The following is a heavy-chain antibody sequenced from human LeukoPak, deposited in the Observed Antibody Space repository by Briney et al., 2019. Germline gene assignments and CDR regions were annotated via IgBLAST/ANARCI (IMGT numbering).Heavy chain of an antibody. CDR3: ATGPAYGPLATTGMDV. D-gene: IGHD1-26*01. Sequence: SETLSLTCTVSGGSVNGSYWSWIRQPAGKGLEWIGRIFSGGSTDYNPSLRSRVTMSVDTSKNQFSLNLKSLTAADTAVYFCATGPAYGPLATTGMDVWGKGTTVTVSS. CDR2: IFSGGST. V-gene: IGHV4-4*07. J-gene: IGHJ6*04. CDR1: GGSVNGSY.